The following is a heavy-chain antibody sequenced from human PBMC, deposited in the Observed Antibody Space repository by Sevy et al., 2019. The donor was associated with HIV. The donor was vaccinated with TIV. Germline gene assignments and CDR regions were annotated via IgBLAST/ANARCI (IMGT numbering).Heavy chain of an antibody. CDR2: IYHLGST. V-gene: IGHV4-31*11. CDR1: GGSVSSDNYY. CDR3: AREAGYCSNGVCYTGWFDP. D-gene: IGHD2-8*01. Sequence: SETLSLTCAVSGGSVSSDNYYWTWIRQHPGKGLEWIGYIYHLGSTSSNPSLKSRVTISVDTCKNQFSLKLRPVTAAEAAVYFCAREAGYCSNGVCYTGWFDPWGQGTLVTVSS. J-gene: IGHJ5*02.